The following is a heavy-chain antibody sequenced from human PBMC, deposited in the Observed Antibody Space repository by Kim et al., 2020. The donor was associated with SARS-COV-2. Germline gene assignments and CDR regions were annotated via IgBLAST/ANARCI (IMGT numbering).Heavy chain of an antibody. CDR2: ITNNNGKT. J-gene: IGHJ5*02. D-gene: IGHD6-19*01. CDR3: AKDHPSPGWPTFGA. Sequence: GGSLRLSCAASGFAVYRFAMNWVRQAPGKGLEWISAITNNNGKTYYQDSVKGRFTISRDESKNIVYLHMSSLRVEDTAGYYCAKDHPSPGWPTFGAWGQGTLVAVSS. CDR1: GFAVYRFA. V-gene: IGHV3-23*01.